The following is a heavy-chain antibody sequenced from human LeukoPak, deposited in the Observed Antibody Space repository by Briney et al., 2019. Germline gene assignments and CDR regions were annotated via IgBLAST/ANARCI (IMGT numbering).Heavy chain of an antibody. CDR1: GYTFTSYF. Sequence: GASVKVSCKASGYTFTSYFMHWVRQAPGQGLEWMGVIDPSGGSTSYAQKFQGRVTMTRDTSTSTVYMELSSLRSEDTAVYYCARVSRDCSSTSCYNDAFDIWGQGTTVTVSS. J-gene: IGHJ3*02. V-gene: IGHV1-46*01. D-gene: IGHD2-2*02. CDR3: ARVSRDCSSTSCYNDAFDI. CDR2: IDPSGGST.